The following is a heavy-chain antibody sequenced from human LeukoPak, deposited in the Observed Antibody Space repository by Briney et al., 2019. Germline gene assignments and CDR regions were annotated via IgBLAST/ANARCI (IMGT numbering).Heavy chain of an antibody. CDR3: ARLTWGDWFDP. CDR1: GYSISSGYY. J-gene: IGHJ5*02. D-gene: IGHD3-16*01. CDR2: MYHTGTT. V-gene: IGHV4-38-2*01. Sequence: PSETLSLTCAVSGYSISSGYYWGWVRQPPGKGLERVGSMYHTGTTYYNLSLKSRVTISVDTSKHRFSPGLSSVTAADTAVYYCARLTWGDWFDPWGQGTLVTVSS.